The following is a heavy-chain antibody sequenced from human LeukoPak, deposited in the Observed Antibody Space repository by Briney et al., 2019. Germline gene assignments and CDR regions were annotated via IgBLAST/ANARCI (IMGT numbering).Heavy chain of an antibody. Sequence: GGSLRLSCAASGFTFSSYGMHWVRQAPGKGLEWVAVIWCGGSNKYYADSVKGRFTISRDNSKNTLYLQMNSLRAEDTAVYYCAKDRVSGGSCFDYWGQGTLVTVSS. D-gene: IGHD2-15*01. J-gene: IGHJ4*02. CDR1: GFTFSSYG. V-gene: IGHV3-30*02. CDR2: IWCGGSNK. CDR3: AKDRVSGGSCFDY.